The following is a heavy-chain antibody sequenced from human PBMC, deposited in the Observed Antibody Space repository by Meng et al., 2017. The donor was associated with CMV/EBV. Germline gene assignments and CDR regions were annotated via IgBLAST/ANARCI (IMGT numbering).Heavy chain of an antibody. CDR3: ARGGSFDGEFSHYYYGMDV. Sequence: GSLRLSCTVSGGSISSYYWNWIRQPPGKGLEWIGYIYYSGSTNYNPSLKSRVTISVDTSKNQFSLKLSSVTAADTAVYYCARGGSFDGEFSHYYYGMDVWGQGTTVTVSS. D-gene: IGHD3-10*01. V-gene: IGHV4-59*01. CDR1: GGSISSYY. J-gene: IGHJ6*02. CDR2: IYYSGST.